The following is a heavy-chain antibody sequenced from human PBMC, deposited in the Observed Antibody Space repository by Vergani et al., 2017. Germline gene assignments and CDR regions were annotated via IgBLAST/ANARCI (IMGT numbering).Heavy chain of an antibody. V-gene: IGHV4-59*01. D-gene: IGHD5-24*01. J-gene: IGHJ4*02. Sequence: QVQLQESGPGLVKPSETLSLTCTVSGGSISRYYWSWIRQPPGKGLEWIGYIYYSGSTNYNPSLKSRVTISVDTSKNQFSLKLSSVTAADTAVYYCARMGDGYNGPLVDYWGQGTLVTVSS. CDR1: GGSISRYY. CDR2: IYYSGST. CDR3: ARMGDGYNGPLVDY.